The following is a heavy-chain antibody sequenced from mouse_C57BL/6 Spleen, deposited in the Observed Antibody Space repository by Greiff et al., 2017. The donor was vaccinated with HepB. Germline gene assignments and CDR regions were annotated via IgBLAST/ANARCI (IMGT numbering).Heavy chain of an antibody. J-gene: IGHJ4*01. CDR1: GFTFSSYA. D-gene: IGHD2-4*01. CDR3: TRAEGMITTGYYYAMDY. V-gene: IGHV5-9-1*02. CDR2: ISSGGDYI. Sequence: EVKLVESGEGLVKPGGSLKLSCAASGFTFSSYAMSWVRQTPEKRLEWVAYISSGGDYIYYADTVKGRFTISRDNARNTLYLQMSSLKSEDTAMYYCTRAEGMITTGYYYAMDYWGQGTSVTVSS.